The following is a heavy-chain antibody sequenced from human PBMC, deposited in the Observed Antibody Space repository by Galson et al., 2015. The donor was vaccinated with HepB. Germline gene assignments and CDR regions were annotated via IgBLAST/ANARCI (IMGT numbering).Heavy chain of an antibody. V-gene: IGHV3-48*03. CDR1: GFIFSDYE. CDR3: ARARRDPASGTYYNWWYFDY. CDR2: ISSSGNTI. D-gene: IGHD3-10*01. Sequence: SLRLSCAASGFIFSDYEMNWVRQAPGKGLEWISYISSSGNTIYSSDSVKGRFTISRDNAKNSLYLQMNSLRAEDTAVYYCARARRDPASGTYYNWWYFDYWGQGTLVSVSS. J-gene: IGHJ4*02.